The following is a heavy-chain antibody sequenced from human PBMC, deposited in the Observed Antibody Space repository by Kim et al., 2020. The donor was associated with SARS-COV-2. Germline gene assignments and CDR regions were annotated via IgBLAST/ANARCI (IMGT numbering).Heavy chain of an antibody. J-gene: IGHJ4*02. CDR1: GFIFSSYE. CDR3: ARETASCGGDCIDY. Sequence: GGSLRLSCAASGFIFSSYEINWVRQAPGKGLEWVSYISGSGDSIYYANSLKGRFTVSRDNAKNSVYLQINDLRADDTAVYFCARETASCGGDCIDYWGQGTLVAVSS. D-gene: IGHD2-21*02. CDR2: ISGSGDSI. V-gene: IGHV3-48*03.